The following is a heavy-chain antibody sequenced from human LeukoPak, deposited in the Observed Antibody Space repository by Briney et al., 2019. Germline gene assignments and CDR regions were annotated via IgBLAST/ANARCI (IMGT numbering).Heavy chain of an antibody. V-gene: IGHV4-59*02. Sequence: SETLSLTCTVSAGSVSNYYWSWIRQPPGKGLEWIGYIHSSGTTYYHPSLKSRATISIDTSKNQFSLKLSSMTAADTAVYYFARSGPRRDGNNLDYWGQGTLVTVSS. CDR3: ARSGPRRDGNNLDY. CDR2: IHSSGTT. CDR1: AGSVSNYY. J-gene: IGHJ4*02. D-gene: IGHD5-24*01.